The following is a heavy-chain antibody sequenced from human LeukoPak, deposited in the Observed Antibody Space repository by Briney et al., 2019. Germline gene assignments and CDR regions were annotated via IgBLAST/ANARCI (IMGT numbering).Heavy chain of an antibody. Sequence: GGSLRLSCAASGFTFDDFAMHWVRQAPGKGLEWVALISADGGDAHYADSMKGRFTIFRDNSKNSLYLQMNSLRTEDTALYYCAKDRYSGYDMDYWGQGTLVTVSS. D-gene: IGHD5-12*01. CDR2: ISADGGDA. V-gene: IGHV3-43*02. CDR3: AKDRYSGYDMDY. J-gene: IGHJ4*02. CDR1: GFTFDDFA.